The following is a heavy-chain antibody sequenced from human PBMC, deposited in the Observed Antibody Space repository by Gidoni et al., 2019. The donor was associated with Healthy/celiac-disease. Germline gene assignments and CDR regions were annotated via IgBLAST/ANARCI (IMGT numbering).Heavy chain of an antibody. V-gene: IGHV3-15*01. D-gene: IGHD2-15*01. Sequence: EVQLVESAGRLVKPGGSRRLSCAASGFPFSNAWMSWVRQAPGKGLEWVGRIKSKTDGGTTDYAAPVKGRFTISRDDSKNTLYLQMNSLKTEDTAVYYCTTDPGSRIRDYWGQGTLVTVSS. CDR2: IKSKTDGGTT. CDR1: GFPFSNAW. J-gene: IGHJ4*02. CDR3: TTDPGSRIRDY.